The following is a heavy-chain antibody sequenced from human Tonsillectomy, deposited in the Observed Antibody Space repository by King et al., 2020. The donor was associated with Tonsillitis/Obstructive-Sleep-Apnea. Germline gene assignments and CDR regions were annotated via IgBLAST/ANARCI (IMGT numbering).Heavy chain of an antibody. Sequence: QLVQSGAEVKKPGSSVKVSCKASGGTFSSYAISWVRQAPGQGLEWMGGIIPIFGTANYAQKFQGRVTITADESTSTAYMELRSLRSEDTAVYYCARDRQDSRIVVVPAAIRWFDPWGQRTLVTVSS. D-gene: IGHD2-2*01. CDR2: IIPIFGTA. J-gene: IGHJ5*02. CDR3: ARDRQDSRIVVVPAAIRWFDP. CDR1: GGTFSSYA. V-gene: IGHV1-69*12.